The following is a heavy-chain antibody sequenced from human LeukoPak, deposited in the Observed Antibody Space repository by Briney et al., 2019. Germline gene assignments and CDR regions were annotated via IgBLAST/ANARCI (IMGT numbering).Heavy chain of an antibody. D-gene: IGHD7-27*01. CDR2: MSPNSGNT. CDR3: ARGLGTIRSLRYYFDY. CDR1: GYTFTSYD. J-gene: IGHJ4*02. V-gene: IGHV1-8*01. Sequence: ASVKVSCKASGYTFTSYDINWVRQATGQGLERMGWMSPNSGNTGYAQKFQGRVTMTRNTSISTAYMELSSLRSEDTAVYYCARGLGTIRSLRYYFDYWGQGTLVTVSS.